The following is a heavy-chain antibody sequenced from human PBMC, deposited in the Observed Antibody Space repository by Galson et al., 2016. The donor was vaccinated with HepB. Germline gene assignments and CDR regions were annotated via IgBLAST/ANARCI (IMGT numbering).Heavy chain of an antibody. J-gene: IGHJ6*02. CDR1: GYTFTGYY. CDR3: ARADYFGMDF. CDR2: INPNSGGT. V-gene: IGHV1-2*04. Sequence: SVKVSCKASGYTFTGYYIHWVRQAPGQGLEWMGWINPNSGGTKYAQKFQGWVTMTRDTSISTAYMELGRLRSDDTAVYYCARADYFGMDFWGQGTAVTVSS.